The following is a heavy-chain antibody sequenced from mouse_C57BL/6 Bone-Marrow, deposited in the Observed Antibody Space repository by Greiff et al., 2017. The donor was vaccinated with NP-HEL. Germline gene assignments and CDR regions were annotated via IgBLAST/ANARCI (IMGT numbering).Heavy chain of an antibody. J-gene: IGHJ1*03. Sequence: VQLQQSGAELARPGASVKLSCKASGYTFTSYGISWVKQRTGQGLEWIGEIYPRSGNTYYNEKFKGKATLTADKSSSTAYMELRSLTSEDSAVYFCARGGGNLWYFDVWGTGTTVTVSS. CDR1: GYTFTSYG. V-gene: IGHV1-81*01. CDR2: IYPRSGNT. D-gene: IGHD2-1*01. CDR3: ARGGGNLWYFDV.